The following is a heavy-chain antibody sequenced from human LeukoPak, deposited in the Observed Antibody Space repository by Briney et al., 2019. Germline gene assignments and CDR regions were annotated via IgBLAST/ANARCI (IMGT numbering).Heavy chain of an antibody. V-gene: IGHV4-4*02. Sequence: SPGGSLRLSCAASGFTFSDHHMDGVPQPPGKGRKGIGEIYHTGSTNYNPSLKSRVTISVDKYKNQFSLKLRSVTAADTAVYYCARDIAITSARDAFDIWGQGTMVIVSS. D-gene: IGHD3-3*01. CDR2: IYHTGST. J-gene: IGHJ3*02. CDR1: GFTFSDHH. CDR3: ARDIAITSARDAFDI.